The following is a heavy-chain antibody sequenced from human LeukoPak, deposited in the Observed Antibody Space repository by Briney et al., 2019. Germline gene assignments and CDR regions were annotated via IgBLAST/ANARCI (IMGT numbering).Heavy chain of an antibody. CDR2: IYYSGST. J-gene: IGHJ4*02. D-gene: IGHD5-18*01. V-gene: IGHV4-59*01. Sequence: PSETLSLTCTVSGGSISSYYWSWIRQPPGKALEWIGYIYYSGSTNYNPSLKSRVTISVDTSKNQFSLKLSSVTAADTAVYYCARAIGYSYGYVTRIDYWGQGTLVTVSS. CDR3: ARAIGYSYGYVTRIDY. CDR1: GGSISSYY.